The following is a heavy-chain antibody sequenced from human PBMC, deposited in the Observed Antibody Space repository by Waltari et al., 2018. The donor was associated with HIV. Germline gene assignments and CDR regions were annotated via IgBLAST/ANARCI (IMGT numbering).Heavy chain of an antibody. J-gene: IGHJ3*02. CDR3: ARDVEIRYFGWSPRALDAFDI. V-gene: IGHV4-4*07. CDR1: GGSISSYY. Sequence: QVQLQESGPGLVKPSETLSLTCTVSGGSISSYYWSWIRQPAGKGLEWIGRIYTSGSTNYNPTLKSRVTMSVDTSKNQVSLKLSSVTAADTAVYYCARDVEIRYFGWSPRALDAFDIWGQGTMVTVSS. CDR2: IYTSGST. D-gene: IGHD3-9*01.